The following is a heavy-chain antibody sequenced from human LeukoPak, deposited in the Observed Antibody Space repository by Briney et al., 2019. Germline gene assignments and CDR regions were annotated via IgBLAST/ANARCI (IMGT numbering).Heavy chain of an antibody. V-gene: IGHV3-23*01. CDR2: IFPSSDEI. CDR3: ATYRQIQVPFEF. J-gene: IGHJ4*02. Sequence: PGGSLRLSCAASGFTFSDFPMIWVRQAPGKGLEWVSSIFPSSDEIHYADSVKGRFTISRDNSRSTLSLQMDSLRAEDTATYYCATYRQIQVPFEFWGKGTLVTVSS. D-gene: IGHD5-18*01. CDR1: GFTFSDFP.